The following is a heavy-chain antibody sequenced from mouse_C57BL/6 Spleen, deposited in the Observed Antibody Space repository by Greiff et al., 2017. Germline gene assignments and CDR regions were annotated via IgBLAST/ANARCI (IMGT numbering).Heavy chain of an antibody. CDR3: ARRPLEAAMDY. J-gene: IGHJ4*01. Sequence: QVHVKQPGAELVKPGASVKLSCKASGYTFTSYWMQWVKQRPGQGLEWIGEIDPSDSYTNYNQKFKGKATLTVDTSSSTAYMQLSSLTSEDSAVYYCARRPLEAAMDYWGQGTSVTVSS. V-gene: IGHV1-50*01. CDR2: IDPSDSYT. CDR1: GYTFTSYW.